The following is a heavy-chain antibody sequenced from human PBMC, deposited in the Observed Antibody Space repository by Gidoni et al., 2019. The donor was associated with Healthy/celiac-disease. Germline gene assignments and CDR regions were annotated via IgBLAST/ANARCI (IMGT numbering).Heavy chain of an antibody. CDR2: IIPIFGTA. D-gene: IGHD1-26*01. V-gene: IGHV1-69*01. J-gene: IGHJ3*02. CDR1: GCTFSSYA. CDR3: ARDRQEGSYDAFDI. Sequence: QVQLVQSGAEVRTPGSSVKVSCKASGCTFSSYAISWVRQAPGQGLEWMGGIIPIFGTATYAQKFQGRVTITADESTSTAYMELSRLRSEDTAVYYCARDRQEGSYDAFDIWGQGTMVTVSS.